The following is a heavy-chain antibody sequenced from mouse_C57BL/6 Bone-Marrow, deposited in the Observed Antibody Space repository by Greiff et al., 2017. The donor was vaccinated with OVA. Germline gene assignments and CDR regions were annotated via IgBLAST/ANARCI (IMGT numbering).Heavy chain of an antibody. CDR2: IYPGSGNT. D-gene: IGHD2-1*01. Sequence: VQLQESGAELVRPGASVKLSCKASGYTFTDYYINWVKQRPGQGLEWIARIYPGSGNTYYNEKFKGKATLTAEKSSSTAYMQLSSLTSEDSAVYCGAREIYYGNFDVWGTGTTVTVSS. CDR1: GYTFTDYY. CDR3: AREIYYGNFDV. J-gene: IGHJ1*03. V-gene: IGHV1-76*01.